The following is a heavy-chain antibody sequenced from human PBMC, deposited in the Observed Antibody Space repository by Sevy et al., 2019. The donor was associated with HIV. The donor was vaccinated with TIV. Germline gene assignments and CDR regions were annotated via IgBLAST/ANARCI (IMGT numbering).Heavy chain of an antibody. CDR3: ARETFYDSTGYYYSWFDP. J-gene: IGHJ5*02. V-gene: IGHV4-4*07. D-gene: IGHD3-22*01. Sequence: SETLSLTCTVSDGSISSYYWTWIRQPANKELEWIGRISSSGNIKYNPSLKSRVTMSVDTSKNHFSLKLSSVTAADTAVYYCARETFYDSTGYYYSWFDPWGQRTLVTVSS. CDR2: ISSSGNI. CDR1: DGSISSYY.